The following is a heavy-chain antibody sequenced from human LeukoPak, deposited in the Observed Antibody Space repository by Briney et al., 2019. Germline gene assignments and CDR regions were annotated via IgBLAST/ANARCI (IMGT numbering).Heavy chain of an antibody. Sequence: PSETLSLTCAVYGGSFSGYYWSWIRQPPGKGLEWIGEINHSGSTNHNPSLRSRVTISVDTSKNQFSLKLSSVTAADTAVYYCARRPRLLWFGELYGDYFDYWGQGTLVTVSS. CDR2: INHSGST. CDR1: GGSFSGYY. V-gene: IGHV4-34*01. CDR3: ARRPRLLWFGELYGDYFDY. J-gene: IGHJ4*02. D-gene: IGHD3-10*01.